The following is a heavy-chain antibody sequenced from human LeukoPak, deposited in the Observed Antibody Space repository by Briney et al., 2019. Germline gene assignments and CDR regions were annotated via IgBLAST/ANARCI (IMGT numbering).Heavy chain of an antibody. V-gene: IGHV3-21*01. CDR2: ISSSSSYI. J-gene: IGHJ4*02. CDR3: ARDEVEQTFNY. Sequence: GGSLRLSCAASGFTFSSYSMTWVRQAPGKGLEWVSSISSSSSYIYYADSVKGRFTISRDNAKNSLYLQMNSLRAEDTAVYYCARDEVEQTFNYWGQGTLVTVSS. D-gene: IGHD1-26*01. CDR1: GFTFSSYS.